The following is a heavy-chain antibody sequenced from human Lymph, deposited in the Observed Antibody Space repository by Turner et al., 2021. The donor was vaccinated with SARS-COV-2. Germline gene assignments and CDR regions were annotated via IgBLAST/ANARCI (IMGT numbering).Heavy chain of an antibody. CDR3: ARQRLTRYGMDV. Sequence: QLQLQESGPGLVKPSETLSLTCTVSGGSISSSSYYWGWIRQPPGKGLEWIGSIDYSGSTYYNPSLKSRVTISVDTSKNQFSLKLSSVTAADMAVYHCARQRLTRYGMDVWGQGTTVTVSS. J-gene: IGHJ6*02. CDR1: GGSISSSSYY. D-gene: IGHD2-21*02. CDR2: IDYSGST. V-gene: IGHV4-39*01.